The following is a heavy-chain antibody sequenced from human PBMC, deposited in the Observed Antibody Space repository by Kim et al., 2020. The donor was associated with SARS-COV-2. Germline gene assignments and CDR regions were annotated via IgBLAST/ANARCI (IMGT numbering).Heavy chain of an antibody. V-gene: IGHV3-13*04. CDR2: IGTAGDT. CDR1: GFTFSSYD. D-gene: IGHD4-17*01. CDR3: ARDYGDYHFDI. Sequence: GGSLRLSCAASGFTFSSYDMHWVRQATGKGLEWVSAIGTAGDTYYPGSVKGRFTISRENAKNSLYLQMNSLRAGDTAVYYCARDYGDYHFDIWGQGTMVTVSS. J-gene: IGHJ3*02.